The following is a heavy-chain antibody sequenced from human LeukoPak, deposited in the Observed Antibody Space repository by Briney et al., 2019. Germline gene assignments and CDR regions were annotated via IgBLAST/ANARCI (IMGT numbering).Heavy chain of an antibody. D-gene: IGHD2-21*01. CDR3: AKRRGEDYFDY. CDR2: IRHDGSNK. CDR1: GFTFSIYG. Sequence: GGSLRLSCAASGFTFSIYGMHWVRQPPGKGLEWVAFIRHDGSNKDYGASVKGRLTISRDNSKNTVYLQMNSLRAEDAAIYYCAKRRGEDYFDYWGQGSLVTVSS. V-gene: IGHV3-30*02. J-gene: IGHJ4*02.